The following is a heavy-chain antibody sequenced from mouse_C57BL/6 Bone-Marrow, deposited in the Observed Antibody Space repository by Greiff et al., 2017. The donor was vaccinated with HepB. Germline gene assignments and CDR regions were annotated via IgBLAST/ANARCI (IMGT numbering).Heavy chain of an antibody. CDR1: GFTFSDYG. CDR3: AREGFLAMDY. J-gene: IGHJ4*01. CDR2: ISSGSSTN. Sequence: EVQVVESGGGLVKPGGSLKLSCAASGFTFSDYGMHWVRQAPEKGLEWVAYISSGSSTNYYADTVKGRFTISRDNAKNTLFLQMTSLRSEDTAMYYCAREGFLAMDYWGQGTSVTVSS. V-gene: IGHV5-17*01.